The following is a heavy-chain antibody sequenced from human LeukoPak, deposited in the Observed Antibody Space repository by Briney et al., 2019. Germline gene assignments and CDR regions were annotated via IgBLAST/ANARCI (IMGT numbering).Heavy chain of an antibody. CDR1: GFTFSSYN. V-gene: IGHV3-21*01. Sequence: GGSLRLSCAASGFTFSSYNMNWVRQAPGRGLEWVSSISRTGSYIYYADSVKGRFTISRDNAQNSLYLQMNRLRVEDTAVYYCARVLETDCRGGSCYSGLDYWGQGTLVTVSS. D-gene: IGHD2-15*01. J-gene: IGHJ4*02. CDR3: ARVLETDCRGGSCYSGLDY. CDR2: ISRTGSYI.